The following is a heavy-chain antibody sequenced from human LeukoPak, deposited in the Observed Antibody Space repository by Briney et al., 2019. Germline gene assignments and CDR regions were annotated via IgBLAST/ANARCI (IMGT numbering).Heavy chain of an antibody. CDR2: VYNSGDA. V-gene: IGHV4-59*11. Sequence: SEPLSLTCTVSGASISSHYWSWIRQPPPKGLEWIGYVYNSGDANFNPSLKSRVTMSIETSKNQFSLKLSSVTAADTAVYYCAAGGTWVGATTLFDFWGQGTLVTVSS. D-gene: IGHD1-26*01. CDR3: AAGGTWVGATTLFDF. CDR1: GASISSHY. J-gene: IGHJ4*02.